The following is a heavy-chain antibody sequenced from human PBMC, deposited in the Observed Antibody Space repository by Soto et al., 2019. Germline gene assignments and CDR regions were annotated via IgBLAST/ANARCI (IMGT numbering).Heavy chain of an antibody. J-gene: IGHJ6*02. D-gene: IGHD3-10*01. CDR2: ISYDGSNK. CDR3: ARGDVLLWFGPRDGMDV. V-gene: IGHV3-30-3*01. CDR1: GFTFSSYA. Sequence: GGSLRLSCAASGFTFSSYAMHWVRQAPGKGLEWVAVISYDGSNKYYADSVKGRFTISRDNSKNTLYLQMNSLRAEDTAVYYCARGDVLLWFGPRDGMDVWGQGTTVTVSS.